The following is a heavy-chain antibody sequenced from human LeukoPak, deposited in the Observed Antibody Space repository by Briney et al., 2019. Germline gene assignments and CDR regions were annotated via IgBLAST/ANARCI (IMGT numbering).Heavy chain of an antibody. V-gene: IGHV3-23*01. D-gene: IGHD3-10*01. Sequence: GGTLRLSCAASGFTFSSYGMSWVRQAPGKGLEWVSAISGSGGSTYYADSVKGRFTISRDNSKNTLYLQMNSLRAEDTAVYYCAKRDGSGRNYYYMDVWGKGTTVTISS. J-gene: IGHJ6*03. CDR3: AKRDGSGRNYYYMDV. CDR1: GFTFSSYG. CDR2: ISGSGGST.